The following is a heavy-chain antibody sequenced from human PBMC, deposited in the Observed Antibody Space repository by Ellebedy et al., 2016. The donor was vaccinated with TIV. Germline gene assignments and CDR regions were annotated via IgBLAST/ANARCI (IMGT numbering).Heavy chain of an antibody. D-gene: IGHD2-15*01. CDR1: GGSIDSNY. CDR3: ARGVGQYCSGGSCNRHYYYYGMDV. CDR2: IHYSGSI. Sequence: MPSETLSLTCTVSGGSIDSNYWSWIRQPPGKGLEWIGYIHYSGSISYNPSLRSRVTLSLERPKNRFSLRLSSVTAADTAVYYCARGVGQYCSGGSCNRHYYYYGMDVWGHGTTVTVS. V-gene: IGHV4-59*01. J-gene: IGHJ6*02.